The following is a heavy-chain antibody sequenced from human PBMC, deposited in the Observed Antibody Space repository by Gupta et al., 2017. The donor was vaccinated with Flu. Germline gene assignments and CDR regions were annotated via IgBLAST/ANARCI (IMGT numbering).Heavy chain of an antibody. V-gene: IGHV2-5*02. CDR1: GFSLNSGGVG. CDR2: IYWDDAK. Sequence: QITLRESGPTLVKPTQTLTLTCTVSGFSLNSGGVGVGWIRQPPGKTLEWLGIIYWDDAKRYSPALSTKLTITKDPSRNQVVLVMTNMDPVDTATYYCAHIKIAPYDGATSNYDYWGLGILVTVSS. CDR3: AHIKIAPYDGATSNYDY. D-gene: IGHD5-12*01. J-gene: IGHJ4*02.